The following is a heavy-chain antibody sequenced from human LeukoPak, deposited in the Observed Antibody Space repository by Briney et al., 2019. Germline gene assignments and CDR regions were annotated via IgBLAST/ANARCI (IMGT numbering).Heavy chain of an antibody. J-gene: IGHJ4*02. CDR2: INPNTGGT. CDR3: AREGFCTGSKCPAEY. D-gene: IGHD2-8*02. CDR1: GYTFTAYY. V-gene: IGHV1-2*02. Sequence: ASVKVSCKASGYTFTAYYMYWVRQAPGQGLEWMGWINPNTGGTNSAQKFQGRVTMTRDTSISTAHMELKRLSSDDTAVYFCAREGFCTGSKCPAEYWGQGTLVTVSS.